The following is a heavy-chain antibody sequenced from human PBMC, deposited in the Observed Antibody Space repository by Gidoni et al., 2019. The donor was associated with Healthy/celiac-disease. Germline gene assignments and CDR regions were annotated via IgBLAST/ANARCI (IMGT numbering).Heavy chain of an antibody. D-gene: IGHD6-19*01. CDR2: INPNSGGT. Sequence: QVQLVQSGAEVKKPGASVKVSCKASGYPFTGYYMHWVRQAPGQGLEWMGWINPNSGGTNYAQKFQGWVTMTRDTSISTAYMELSRLRSDDTAVYYCARDHVAVAGYYYYGMDVWGQGTTVTVSS. J-gene: IGHJ6*02. CDR3: ARDHVAVAGYYYYGMDV. V-gene: IGHV1-2*04. CDR1: GYPFTGYY.